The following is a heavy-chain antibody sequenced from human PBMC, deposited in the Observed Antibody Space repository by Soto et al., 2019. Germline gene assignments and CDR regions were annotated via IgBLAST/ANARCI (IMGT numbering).Heavy chain of an antibody. CDR1: GASLSSSSYY. V-gene: IGHV4-39*01. J-gene: IGHJ5*02. D-gene: IGHD3-16*01. Sequence: QMQLQESGPGLVKPSETLSLTCTVSGASLSSSSYYWGWIRQPPGKGLEWIGSIYYSGTTYYNPSLKSRVTIFVDTSKNQCSLKLISVTAADTAVYSCASRRSKLGCFDPWGQGTLVTVSS. CDR2: IYYSGTT. CDR3: ASRRSKLGCFDP.